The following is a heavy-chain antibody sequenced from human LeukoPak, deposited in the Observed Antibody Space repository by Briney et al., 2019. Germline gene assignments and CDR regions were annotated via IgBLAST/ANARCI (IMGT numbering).Heavy chain of an antibody. J-gene: IGHJ4*02. V-gene: IGHV1-18*01. CDR1: VYTFISYG. CDR2: ISAYNGNT. CDR3: AREEDNSIAVAADGGDY. Sequence: ASVKGSCKASVYTFISYGISWVRQAPGQELEWMGGISAYNGNTNYAQKLQGRATMTTDTSTSTAYMEPRSLRSDDTAVYYCAREEDNSIAVAADGGDYWGQGTLVTVSS. D-gene: IGHD6-19*01.